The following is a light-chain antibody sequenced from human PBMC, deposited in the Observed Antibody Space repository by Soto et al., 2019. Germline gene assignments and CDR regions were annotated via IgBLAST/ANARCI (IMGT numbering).Light chain of an antibody. V-gene: IGKV3-11*01. CDR2: DAS. Sequence: EIVLTQSPVTLSLSPGERATLSCRASQIVSTFLAWYQQKPGQAPRLLIYDASKLATGIPARFSGSGSGTDFTLTISSLEPEDFAVYYCQQRTNMPLTFGGGTKVEIK. CDR1: QIVSTF. CDR3: QQRTNMPLT. J-gene: IGKJ4*01.